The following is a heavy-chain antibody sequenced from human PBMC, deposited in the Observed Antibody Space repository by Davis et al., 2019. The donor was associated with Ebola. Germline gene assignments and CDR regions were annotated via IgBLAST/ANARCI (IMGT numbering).Heavy chain of an antibody. Sequence: SETLSLTCAVYGGSFSGYYWSWIRQPPGKGLEWIGEINDSGRTNCNPSLKSRVTISVDTSKNQFSLKLSSVIAADTAVYYCARVVGGYSYGYGDYYYYGMDVWGQGTTVTVSS. CDR3: ARVVGGYSYGYGDYYYYGMDV. CDR1: GGSFSGYY. D-gene: IGHD5-18*01. J-gene: IGHJ6*02. V-gene: IGHV4-34*01. CDR2: INDSGRT.